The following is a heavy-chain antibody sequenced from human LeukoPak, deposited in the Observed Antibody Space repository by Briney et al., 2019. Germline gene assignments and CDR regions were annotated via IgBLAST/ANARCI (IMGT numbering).Heavy chain of an antibody. CDR2: INPNSGGT. D-gene: IGHD3-10*01. CDR1: GYTFTGYY. V-gene: IGHV1-2*02. J-gene: IGHJ4*02. CDR3: ATSRGSDGSGNY. Sequence: GASVKVSCKASGYTFTGYYMLWVRQAPGQGLEWMGWINPNSGGTNYAQKFQGRVTMTRDTSISTAYMELSRLRSDDTAVYYCATSRGSDGSGNYWGQGTLVTVSS.